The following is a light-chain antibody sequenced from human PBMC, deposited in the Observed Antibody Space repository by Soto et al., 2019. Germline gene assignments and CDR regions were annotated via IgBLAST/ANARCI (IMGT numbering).Light chain of an antibody. Sequence: QSALTQPASVSGSPGQSITISCTGTSSDIGFYNDVSWYQQYPGKAPNLLIYGVTNRPSGVSDRFSGSKSGSAASLTISGLRDEDEADYYCSSYSTSFVYVFGTGTKLTVL. CDR1: SSDIGFYND. CDR3: SSYSTSFVYV. J-gene: IGLJ1*01. V-gene: IGLV2-14*03. CDR2: GVT.